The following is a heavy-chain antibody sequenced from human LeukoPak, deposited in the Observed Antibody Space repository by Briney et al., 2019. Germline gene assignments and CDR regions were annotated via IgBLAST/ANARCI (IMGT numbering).Heavy chain of an antibody. J-gene: IGHJ4*02. V-gene: IGHV3-23*01. CDR1: GFIFRSFA. Sequence: GGSLRLSCEGSGFIFRSFAMNWVRQVPGKGLEWVSSISGNGRDTYYADSVKGRFTISRDNSKNTLYLQMNSLRAEDTAVYYCARRGDTAMVTIDYWGQGTLVTVSS. CDR3: ARRGDTAMVTIDY. CDR2: ISGNGRDT. D-gene: IGHD5-18*01.